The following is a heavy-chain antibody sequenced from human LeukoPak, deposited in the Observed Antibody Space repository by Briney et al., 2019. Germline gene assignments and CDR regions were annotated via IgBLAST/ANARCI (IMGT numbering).Heavy chain of an antibody. V-gene: IGHV4-31*03. CDR1: GGSISSGGYY. J-gene: IGHJ4*02. D-gene: IGHD5-24*01. CDR3: AGVGRWLQLFDY. CDR2: IYYSGST. Sequence: PSETLSLTCTVSGGSISSGGYYWSWIRQHPGKGLEWIGYIYYSGSTYYNPSLKSRVTISVDTSKNQFSLKLSSVTAADTAVYYCAGVGRWLQLFDYWGQGTLVTVSS.